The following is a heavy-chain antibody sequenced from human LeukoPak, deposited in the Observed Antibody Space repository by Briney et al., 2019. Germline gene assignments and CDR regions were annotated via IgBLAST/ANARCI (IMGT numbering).Heavy chain of an antibody. CDR2: IYYSGST. D-gene: IGHD2-15*01. CDR1: GGSFSDYY. V-gene: IGHV4-30-4*08. J-gene: IGHJ4*02. Sequence: SETLSLTCAVYGGSFSDYYWSWIRQPPGKGLEWIGYIYYSGSTYYNPSLKSRVTISVDTSKNQFSLKLSSVTAADTAVYYCARELGGNYFDYWGQGTLVTVSS. CDR3: ARELGGNYFDY.